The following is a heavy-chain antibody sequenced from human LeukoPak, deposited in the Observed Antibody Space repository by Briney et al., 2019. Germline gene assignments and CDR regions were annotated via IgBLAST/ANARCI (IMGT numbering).Heavy chain of an antibody. V-gene: IGHV3-30*02. CDR3: AKDISNYSPYYYYYMDV. Sequence: GGSLRLSCAASGFTFSSYGMHWVRQAPGKGLEWVAFIRYDGSNKYYADSVKGRFTISRDNSKNTLYLQMNSLRAEDTAVYYCAKDISNYSPYYYYYMDVWGKGTTVTVSS. D-gene: IGHD2-21*01. CDR1: GFTFSSYG. J-gene: IGHJ6*03. CDR2: IRYDGSNK.